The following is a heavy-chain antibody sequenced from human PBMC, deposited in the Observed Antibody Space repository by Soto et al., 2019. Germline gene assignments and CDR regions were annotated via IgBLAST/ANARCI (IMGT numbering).Heavy chain of an antibody. D-gene: IGHD6-19*01. CDR1: GYTFTSYG. CDR2: ISAYNGNT. V-gene: IGHV1-18*01. J-gene: IGHJ6*02. Sequence: QVQLVQSGAEVKKPGASVKVSCKASGYTFTSYGISWVRQAPGQGLEWMGWISAYNGNTNYAQKLQGRVTMTADTSTSTADMELRSLRSDDTAVYYCATGSGWYGDYYYYGMDVWGQGTTVTVSS. CDR3: ATGSGWYGDYYYYGMDV.